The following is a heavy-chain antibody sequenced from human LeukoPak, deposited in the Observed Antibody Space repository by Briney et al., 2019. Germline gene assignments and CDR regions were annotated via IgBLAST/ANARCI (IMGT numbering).Heavy chain of an antibody. CDR3: AKDSFTYSFTMMN. D-gene: IGHD3-22*01. Sequence: PGGSLRLSCAASGFTFSSYWMSWVRQAPGKGLEWVANIKQDGSEKYYVDSVKGRFTISRDNAKNSLYLQMNSLRAEDTALYYCAKDSFTYSFTMMNWGQGTLVTVSS. CDR2: IKQDGSEK. J-gene: IGHJ4*02. V-gene: IGHV3-7*03. CDR1: GFTFSSYW.